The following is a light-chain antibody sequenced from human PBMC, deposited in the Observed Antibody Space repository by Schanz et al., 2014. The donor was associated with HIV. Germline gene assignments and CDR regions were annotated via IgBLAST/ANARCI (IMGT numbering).Light chain of an antibody. CDR1: SSDFKTNA. Sequence: QSVLTQAPSASGTPGQRVTISCSGSSSDFKTNAVLWYQQLPGAAPKLLIYSYNQRPSGVPDRFSGSGSGTSASLAISGLQSQDEADYYCATWVDSLNGWVFGGGTKLTVL. J-gene: IGLJ3*02. CDR2: SYN. V-gene: IGLV1-44*01. CDR3: ATWVDSLNGWV.